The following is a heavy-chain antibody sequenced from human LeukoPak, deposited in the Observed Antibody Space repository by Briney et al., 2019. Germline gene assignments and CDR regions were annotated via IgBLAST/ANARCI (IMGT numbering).Heavy chain of an antibody. J-gene: IGHJ3*02. V-gene: IGHV4-59*01. CDR2: IYYSGST. D-gene: IGHD5-18*01. Sequence: SETLSLTCTVSGGSISSYYWSWIRQPPGKGLEWIGYIYYSGSTNYNPSLKSRVTISVDTSKNQFSLKLSSVTAADTAMYYCARGYGNDAFDIWGQGTMVTVSS. CDR1: GGSISSYY. CDR3: ARGYGNDAFDI.